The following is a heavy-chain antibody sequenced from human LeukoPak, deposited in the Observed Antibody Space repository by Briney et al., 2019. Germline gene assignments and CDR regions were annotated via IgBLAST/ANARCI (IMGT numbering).Heavy chain of an antibody. D-gene: IGHD2-8*01. J-gene: IGHJ3*02. CDR1: GFTFSSYG. V-gene: IGHV3-33*01. CDR3: ARDPTNGDAFDI. CDR2: MWYDGSNK. Sequence: GSSLSLPCAACGFTFSSYGMQWVRQAPGKGLEGVAIMWYDGSNKYYADSVKGHFTISRDNSKNTLYLQMNSLRAEDTAVYYCARDPTNGDAFDIWGRGTMVTV.